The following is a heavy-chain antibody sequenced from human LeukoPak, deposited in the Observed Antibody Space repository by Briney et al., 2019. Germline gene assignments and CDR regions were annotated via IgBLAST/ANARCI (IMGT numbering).Heavy chain of an antibody. V-gene: IGHV3-30*18. J-gene: IGHJ4*02. D-gene: IGHD4-17*01. CDR1: GFRFSGYG. Sequence: TGGSLRLSCAASGFRFSGYGMHWVRQAPGKGLEWVAFISFDGTNKYYADSVKGRFTVSRDNSKNTLYVQMNSLRGEDTAVYYCVKDGGRPNGDFLFDYWGQGTLVTVSS. CDR3: VKDGGRPNGDFLFDY. CDR2: ISFDGTNK.